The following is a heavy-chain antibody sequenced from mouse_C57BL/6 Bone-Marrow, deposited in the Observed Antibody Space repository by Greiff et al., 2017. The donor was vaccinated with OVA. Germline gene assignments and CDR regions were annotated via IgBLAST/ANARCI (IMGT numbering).Heavy chain of an antibody. CDR3: ARRANGYVGVDY. CDR1: GFSLSTFGMG. D-gene: IGHD2-2*01. J-gene: IGHJ4*01. V-gene: IGHV8-8*01. CDR2: IWWDDDK. Sequence: QVTLKVSGPGILQPSQTLSLTCSFSGFSLSTFGMGVGWIRQPSGKGLEWLAHIWWDDDKYYNPALKSRLSISKNTSNNQACLKLASVDTADTATYYCARRANGYVGVDYWGKGTSVTVSS.